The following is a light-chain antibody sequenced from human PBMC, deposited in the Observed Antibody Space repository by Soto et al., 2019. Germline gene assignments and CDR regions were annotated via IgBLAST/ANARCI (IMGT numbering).Light chain of an antibody. Sequence: DIQMTQSPSTLSASVGDRVTITCRASQSISSWLAWYQQKPGKAPKLLIYKASSLESGVPSRFSGSGSGTEFTLTISSLQPDDFASYYCQQYNSYSSPITFGQGTRLEIK. CDR2: KAS. V-gene: IGKV1-5*03. CDR3: QQYNSYSSPIT. CDR1: QSISSW. J-gene: IGKJ5*01.